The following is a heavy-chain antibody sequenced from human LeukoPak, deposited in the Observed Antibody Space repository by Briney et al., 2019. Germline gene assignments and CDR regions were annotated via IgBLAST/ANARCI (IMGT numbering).Heavy chain of an antibody. V-gene: IGHV3-30*04. D-gene: IGHD3-3*01. Sequence: PGGSLRLSCAASGFTFSSYAMHWVRQAPGKGLEWVAVISYDGSNKYYADSVKGRFTISRDNSKNTLYLQMNSLRAEDTAVYYCARSLNYDFWSGYYYYFDYWGQGTLVTVSS. CDR2: ISYDGSNK. J-gene: IGHJ4*02. CDR1: GFTFSSYA. CDR3: ARSLNYDFWSGYYYYFDY.